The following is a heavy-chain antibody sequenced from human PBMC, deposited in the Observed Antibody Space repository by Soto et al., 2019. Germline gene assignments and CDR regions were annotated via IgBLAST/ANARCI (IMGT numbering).Heavy chain of an antibody. CDR2: IIPIFGTA. D-gene: IGHD3-9*01. CDR3: ARRVASLTGYLPPPRESYGMDV. V-gene: IGHV1-69*06. CDR1: GGTFSSYA. Sequence: SVKVSCKASGGTFSSYAISWVRQAPGQGLEWMGGIIPIFGTANYAQKFQGRVTITADKSTSTAYMELSSLRSEDTAVYYCARRVASLTGYLPPPRESYGMDVWAQGTTVTGSS. J-gene: IGHJ6*02.